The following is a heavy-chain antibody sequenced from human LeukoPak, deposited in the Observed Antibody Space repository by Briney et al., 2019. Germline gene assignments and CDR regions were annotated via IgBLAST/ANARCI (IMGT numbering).Heavy chain of an antibody. V-gene: IGHV5-51*01. CDR1: GNSFSNYW. J-gene: IGHJ3*02. CDR3: ARNIPGSGSYAAFDI. Sequence: GESLKISCKGSGNSFSNYWIGWVRQLPGRGLEWMGIIYPGDSDTRYNPSFQGQVTISADKSISTAYLQWSSLKASDTAMYYCARNIPGSGSYAAFDIWGPGTMVTVSS. CDR2: IYPGDSDT. D-gene: IGHD3-10*01.